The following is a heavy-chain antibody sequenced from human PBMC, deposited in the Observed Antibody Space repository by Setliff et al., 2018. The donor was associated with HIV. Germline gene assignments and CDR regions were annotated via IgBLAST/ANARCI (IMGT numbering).Heavy chain of an antibody. Sequence: ASVKVSCKASGYTFTRYGISWVRQTPGQGLEWMGWISANNGNTNYAQKLQGRVTMTTDTSTSTAYMELSSLRSEDTAVYYCARAQGYCSSTSCYFQDLFDPWGQGTLVTVSS. CDR3: ARAQGYCSSTSCYFQDLFDP. V-gene: IGHV1-18*01. J-gene: IGHJ5*02. CDR2: ISANNGNT. CDR1: GYTFTRYG. D-gene: IGHD2-2*01.